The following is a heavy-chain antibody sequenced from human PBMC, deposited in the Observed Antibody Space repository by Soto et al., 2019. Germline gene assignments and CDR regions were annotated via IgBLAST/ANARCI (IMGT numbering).Heavy chain of an antibody. Sequence: SETLSLTCTVSGGSISRYYWNWIRQPPGKGLEWIGYIYYSGSTNYNPSLESRVTISVDTSKNQFSLKLSSVTAADTAVYYCARDPGSGSYYGWFDPWGQGTLVTVSS. CDR3: ARDPGSGSYYGWFDP. CDR2: IYYSGST. J-gene: IGHJ5*02. D-gene: IGHD3-10*01. CDR1: GGSISRYY. V-gene: IGHV4-59*01.